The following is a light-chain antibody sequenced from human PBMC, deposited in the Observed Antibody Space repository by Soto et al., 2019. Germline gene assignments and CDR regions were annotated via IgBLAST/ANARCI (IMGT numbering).Light chain of an antibody. CDR2: DDN. CDR1: ISNIGGNS. J-gene: IGLJ1*01. CDR3: GSWDSSLSAYV. V-gene: IGLV1-51*01. Sequence: QSVLTQPPSLSAAPGQKVTISCSGSISNIGGNSVSWYQQLPVTAPKLLIYDDNKRPSGTPYRFSGSKSGTSATLGITGFQTGDEADYYCGSWDSSLSAYVFGTGTKVTVL.